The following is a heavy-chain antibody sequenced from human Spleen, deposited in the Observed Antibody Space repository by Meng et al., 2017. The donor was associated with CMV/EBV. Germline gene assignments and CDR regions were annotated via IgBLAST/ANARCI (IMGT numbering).Heavy chain of an antibody. CDR2: INQDGSAT. J-gene: IGHJ6*02. D-gene: IGHD1-1*01. V-gene: IGHV3-7*01. Sequence: GESLKISCAASTFTFSSFWMSWVRQAPGKGLEWVANINQDGSATYYVGSVKGRFTISRDNAKNSLYLQMSSLRAEDTAVYYCATHWNPTEDYYYGLDVWGQGTTVTVSS. CDR3: ATHWNPTEDYYYGLDV. CDR1: TFTFSSFW.